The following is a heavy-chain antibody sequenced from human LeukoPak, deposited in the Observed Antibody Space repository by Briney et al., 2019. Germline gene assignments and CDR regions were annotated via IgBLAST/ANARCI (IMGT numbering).Heavy chain of an antibody. CDR2: INPNSGDT. V-gene: IGHV1-2*02. J-gene: IGHJ3*02. D-gene: IGHD1/OR15-1a*01. CDR1: GYTFTGYY. CDR3: ARVSLWPNNAFDI. Sequence: GASVKVSCKASGYTFTGYYMHWVRQAPGQGLEWMGWINPNSGDTNYAQKFQGRVTMTRGTSISTAYMELSRLRSDDTAMYYCARVSLWPNNAFDIWGQGTMVPVSS.